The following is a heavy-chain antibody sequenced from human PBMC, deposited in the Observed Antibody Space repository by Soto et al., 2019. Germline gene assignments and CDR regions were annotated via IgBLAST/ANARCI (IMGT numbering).Heavy chain of an antibody. J-gene: IGHJ6*02. CDR2: ISGSGGST. V-gene: IGHV3-23*01. CDR1: GFTFSSYA. Sequence: EVQLLESGGGLVQPGGSLRLSCAASGFTFSSYAMSWVRQAPGKGLEWVSAISGSGGSTYYADSVKGRFAISRDNSKNTLYLQMNSLRAEDTAVYYCAKVPIQGHYYYGMDVWGQGTTVTVSS. D-gene: IGHD5-18*01. CDR3: AKVPIQGHYYYGMDV.